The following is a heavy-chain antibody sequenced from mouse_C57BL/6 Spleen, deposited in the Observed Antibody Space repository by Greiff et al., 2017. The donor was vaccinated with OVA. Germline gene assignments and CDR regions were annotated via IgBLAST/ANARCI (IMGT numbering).Heavy chain of an antibody. Sequence: EVMLVESGGDLVKPGGSLKLSCAASGFTFSSYGMSWVRQTPDKRLEWVATISSGGSYTYYPDSVKGRFTISRDNAKNTLYLQMSSLKSEDAAMYYCARGGGGNYVFFDCWGQGTTVTVSS. D-gene: IGHD2-1*01. V-gene: IGHV5-6*01. CDR1: GFTFSSYG. CDR2: ISSGGSYT. J-gene: IGHJ2*01. CDR3: ARGGGGNYVFFDC.